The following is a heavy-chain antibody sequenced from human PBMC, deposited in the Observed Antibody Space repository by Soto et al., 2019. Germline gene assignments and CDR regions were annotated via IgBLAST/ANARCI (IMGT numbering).Heavy chain of an antibody. D-gene: IGHD3-10*01. Sequence: GGSLRLSCAASGFTFSSYDMHWGRKGTGKGLGWVSAIGTAGDTYYQGSVKGRFTISRENAKNSLYLQMNSLRAGDTAVYYCARARLNYYGSGIYYYYYGMDVWGQGTTVTVSS. CDR2: IGTAGDT. CDR1: GFTFSSYD. J-gene: IGHJ6*02. CDR3: ARARLNYYGSGIYYYYYGMDV. V-gene: IGHV3-13*01.